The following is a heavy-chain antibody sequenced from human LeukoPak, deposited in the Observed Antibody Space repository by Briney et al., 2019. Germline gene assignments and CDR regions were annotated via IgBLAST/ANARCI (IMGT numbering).Heavy chain of an antibody. CDR2: ISSSGSTI. Sequence: GGSLRLSCAASGFTFSSYEMNWVRQAPGKGLEWVSYISSSGSTIYYADSVKGRFTISRDNAKNSLYLQMNSLRAEDTAVYYCARPVVAATTPDTFDIWGQGTMVTVSS. J-gene: IGHJ3*02. CDR3: ARPVVAATTPDTFDI. CDR1: GFTFSSYE. V-gene: IGHV3-48*03. D-gene: IGHD2-15*01.